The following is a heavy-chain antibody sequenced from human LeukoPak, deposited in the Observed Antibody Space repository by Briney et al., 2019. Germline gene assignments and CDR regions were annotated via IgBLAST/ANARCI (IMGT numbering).Heavy chain of an antibody. Sequence: SETLSLTCTVSGGSISSYYWSWLRQPPGKGPEWIGYIYYSGSTNYNPSLKSRVTISVDTSKNQFSLKLSSVTAADTAVYYCASTNERVRGVMGYYYYGMDVWGQGTTVTVSS. V-gene: IGHV4-59*08. CDR2: IYYSGST. D-gene: IGHD3-10*01. CDR3: ASTNERVRGVMGYYYYGMDV. CDR1: GGSISSYY. J-gene: IGHJ6*02.